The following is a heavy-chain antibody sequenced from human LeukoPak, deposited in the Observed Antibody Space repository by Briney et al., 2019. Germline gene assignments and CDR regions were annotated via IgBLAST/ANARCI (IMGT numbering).Heavy chain of an antibody. J-gene: IGHJ4*03. D-gene: IGHD5-24*01. CDR3: AGGRTRWLELSYLDQ. CDR2: INHSGST. Sequence: PSETLSLTCAVYGGSFSGYYLSWVRQPPGKGLEWIGEINHSGSTNYNPSLKSRVTISVDTSKNQFSLKLSCLIVPDEAVRECAGGRTRWLELSYLDQLGQGTLVTLSS. V-gene: IGHV4-34*01. CDR1: GGSFSGYY.